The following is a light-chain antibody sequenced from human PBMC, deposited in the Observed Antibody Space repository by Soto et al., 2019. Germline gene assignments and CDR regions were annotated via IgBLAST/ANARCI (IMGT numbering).Light chain of an antibody. CDR3: QQANSFPLT. Sequence: DIQMTQSPSSVSASVGDRVTITCRASQDISSRLAWYQHKPGKAPSLLIYAASSLQSGVPSRFRGSGSGTDFALTIAGLESEDFATYYCQQANSFPLTFGGGTKVEIK. CDR1: QDISSR. J-gene: IGKJ4*01. V-gene: IGKV1D-12*01. CDR2: AAS.